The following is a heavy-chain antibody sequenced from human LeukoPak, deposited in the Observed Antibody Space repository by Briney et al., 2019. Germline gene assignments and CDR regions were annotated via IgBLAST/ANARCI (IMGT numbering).Heavy chain of an antibody. CDR2: ISTPSSPT. V-gene: IGHV3-48*04. CDR1: GFSFSSYT. J-gene: IGHJ4*02. CDR3: YCAVEDY. Sequence: GGSLRLSCAASGFSFSSYTMNWVRQAPGKGLEWLSFISTPSSPTSYVDSVKGRFTISRDNAKKSLYLEMNSLRAEDTAVYYCYCAVEDYWGQGTLVTVSS. D-gene: IGHD2-15*01.